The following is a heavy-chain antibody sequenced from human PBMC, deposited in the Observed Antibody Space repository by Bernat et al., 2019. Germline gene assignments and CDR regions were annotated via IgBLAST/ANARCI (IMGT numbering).Heavy chain of an antibody. D-gene: IGHD3-3*01. CDR3: TRDHNYYDCWSGYLDY. V-gene: IGHV3-49*03. CDR2: IRRKAYGGTT. CDR1: GFTFGDYA. Sequence: EVQLVESGGGLVQPGRSLRLPCTASGFTFGDYAMSWFRQAHCKGPAWEGFIRRKAYGGTTEDASSEKDRFTISRDDSKSISYLQMNSLKTENTAVYYCTRDHNYYDCWSGYLDYWGQGTVVTVAS. J-gene: IGHJ4*02.